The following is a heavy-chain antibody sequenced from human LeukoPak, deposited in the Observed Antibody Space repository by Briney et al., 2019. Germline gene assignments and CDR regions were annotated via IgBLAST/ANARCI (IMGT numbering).Heavy chain of an antibody. CDR2: IYYSWSS. Sequence: SGTLSLTCTVSGDSITNYYWSWIRKPPAKGLELVGYIYYSWSSKYHPSLKIRVTISVDTTKNQFSLKLSSVTAEDTTVYYCARDFMTYYGMDIWGEGTTVTVSS. D-gene: IGHD3-16*01. J-gene: IGHJ6*04. CDR1: GDSITNYY. CDR3: ARDFMTYYGMDI. V-gene: IGHV4-59*01.